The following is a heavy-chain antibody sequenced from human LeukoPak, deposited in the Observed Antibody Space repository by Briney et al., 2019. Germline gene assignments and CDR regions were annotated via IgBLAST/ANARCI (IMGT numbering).Heavy chain of an antibody. V-gene: IGHV3-23*01. CDR3: AKGYSSGWYFFDY. CDR2: ISGSGGSI. J-gene: IGHJ4*02. D-gene: IGHD6-19*01. CDR1: GFTFSSYE. Sequence: GGSLRLSCAASGFTFSSYEMNWVRQAPGKGLEWVSDISGSGGSIYYADSVKGRFTISRDNSKNTLYLQMNSLRAEDTAVYYCAKGYSSGWYFFDYWGQGTLVTVSS.